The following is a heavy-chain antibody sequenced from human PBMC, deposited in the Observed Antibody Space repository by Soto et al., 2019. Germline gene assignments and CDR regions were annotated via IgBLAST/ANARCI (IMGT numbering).Heavy chain of an antibody. V-gene: IGHV1-69*14. CDR2: IIPIFGTA. J-gene: IGHJ5*02. CDR3: EREVVVAATGWFDP. CDR1: GGTFSSYA. Sequence: QVQLVQSGAEVKKPGSSVKVSCKASGGTFSSYAISWVRQAPGQGLEWMGGIIPIFGTANYAQKFQGRVTITADKSTSAAYMELSSLRSEDTAVYYWEREVVVAATGWFDPWCQGTLVTVSS. D-gene: IGHD2-15*01.